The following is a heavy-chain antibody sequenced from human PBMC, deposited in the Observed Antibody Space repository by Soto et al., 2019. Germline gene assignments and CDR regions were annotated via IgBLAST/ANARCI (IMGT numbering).Heavy chain of an antibody. CDR1: GYSFGNYW. V-gene: IGHV5-51*01. CDR3: ARRGYDYYFDY. J-gene: IGHJ4*02. D-gene: IGHD5-12*01. Sequence: GESLKISCKGSGYSFGNYWIGWVRQKPGKGLEWMGIIHPGNSGTRYSPSLQGQVTISADQSISTAYLQWTSLKASDTAMYYCARRGYDYYFDYWGQGTLVTVSS. CDR2: IHPGNSGT.